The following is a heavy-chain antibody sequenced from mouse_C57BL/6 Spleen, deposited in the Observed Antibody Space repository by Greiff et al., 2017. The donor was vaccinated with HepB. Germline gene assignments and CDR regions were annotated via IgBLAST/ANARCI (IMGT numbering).Heavy chain of an antibody. CDR2: IDPSDSET. D-gene: IGHD4-1*01. CDR3: ARRGDWDGGWFAY. V-gene: IGHV1-52*01. J-gene: IGHJ3*01. CDR1: GYTFTSYW. Sequence: VQLQQPGAELVRPGSSVKLSCKASGYTFTSYWMHWVKQRPIQGLEWIGNIDPSDSETHYNQKFKDKATLTVDKSSSTAYMQLSSLTSEDSAVYYCARRGDWDGGWFAYWGQGTLVTVSA.